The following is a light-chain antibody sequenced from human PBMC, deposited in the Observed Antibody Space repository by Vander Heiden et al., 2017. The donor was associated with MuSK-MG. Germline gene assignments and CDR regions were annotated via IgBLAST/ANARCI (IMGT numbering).Light chain of an antibody. J-gene: IGKJ1*01. CDR1: QRISSY. CDR3: QHDDSSPRT. CDR2: AAS. Sequence: AIRMTQSPSSLSASTGDRVTITCRPRQRISSYLAWYQQKPGKAPKLLIYAASTLQSGVPSRFSGSGSGTDFTLTISCLQSEDFATYYCQHDDSSPRTFGQGTKVEIK. V-gene: IGKV1-8*01.